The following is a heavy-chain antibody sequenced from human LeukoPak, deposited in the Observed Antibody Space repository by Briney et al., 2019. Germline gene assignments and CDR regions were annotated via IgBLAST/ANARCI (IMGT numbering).Heavy chain of an antibody. D-gene: IGHD6-19*01. J-gene: IGHJ4*02. CDR2: ISYDGSNK. Sequence: GRSLRLSCAASGFTFSSYGMHWVRQAPGKGLEWVAVISYDGSNKYYADSVKGRFTISRDNSKNTLYLQMNSLRAEDTAVYYCAKEGVAGPSSPDYFDYWGQETLVTVSS. CDR1: GFTFSSYG. CDR3: AKEGVAGPSSPDYFDY. V-gene: IGHV3-30*18.